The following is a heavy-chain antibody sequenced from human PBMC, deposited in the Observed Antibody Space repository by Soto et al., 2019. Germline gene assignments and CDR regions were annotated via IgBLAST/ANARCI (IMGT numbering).Heavy chain of an antibody. D-gene: IGHD1-26*01. V-gene: IGHV1-69-2*01. Sequence: EVQVVQSGAEVTKPGATVKLSCKVSGYTFTDYFIHWVQQAPRKGLEWLGLVDPEDGEPIYAEKFQGRVTITADTSTDTGYMELSSLRYEDTAVYFCATVGRLGSTGASTYGRDVWGQGTTVTVSS. CDR2: VDPEDGEP. J-gene: IGHJ6*02. CDR3: ATVGRLGSTGASTYGRDV. CDR1: GYTFTDYF.